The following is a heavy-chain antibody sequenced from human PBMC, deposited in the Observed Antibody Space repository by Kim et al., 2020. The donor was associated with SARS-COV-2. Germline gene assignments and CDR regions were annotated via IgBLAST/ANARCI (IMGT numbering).Heavy chain of an antibody. J-gene: IGHJ3*02. V-gene: IGHV7-4-1*02. CDR2: IHTSTGNP. CDR3: ASGYSSSSFYGFDI. Sequence: VSVKVSCKASGYTFTRYAMNWVRQGPGQGLEWMGWIHTSTGNPTYAQGFTGRFVFSLDTSVSTAYLQISSLKAEDTAVYYCASGYSSSSFYGFDIWGQGTMVTVS. CDR1: GYTFTRYA. D-gene: IGHD6-6*01.